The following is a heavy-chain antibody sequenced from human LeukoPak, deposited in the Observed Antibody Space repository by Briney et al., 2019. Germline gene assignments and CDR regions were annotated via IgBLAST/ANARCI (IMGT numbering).Heavy chain of an antibody. CDR3: ARGYYDFWSGYSH. J-gene: IGHJ4*02. CDR1: GGTFSSYA. CDR2: IIPILGIA. V-gene: IGHV1-69*04. D-gene: IGHD3-3*01. Sequence: SVKVSCKASGGTFSSYAISWVRQAPGQGLEWMGRIIPILGIANYAQKFQGRVTITADKSTSTAYMELSSLRSDDTAVYYCARGYYDFWSGYSHWGQGTLVTVSS.